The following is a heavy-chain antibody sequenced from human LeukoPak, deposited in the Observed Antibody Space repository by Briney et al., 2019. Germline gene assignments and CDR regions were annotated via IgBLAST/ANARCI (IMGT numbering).Heavy chain of an antibody. D-gene: IGHD6-13*01. CDR2: IYYTGT. CDR3: ARAGSSWEFDH. CDR1: GGSVTDYY. J-gene: IGHJ4*02. V-gene: IGHV4-59*02. Sequence: SETLSLTCTVSGGSVTDYYWSWIRQSPGKGLEWIGYIYYTGTSYNPSLKSRVTISADTSKNQFSLKLISVTAADTAVYYCARAGSSWEFDHWGQGTLVTVSS.